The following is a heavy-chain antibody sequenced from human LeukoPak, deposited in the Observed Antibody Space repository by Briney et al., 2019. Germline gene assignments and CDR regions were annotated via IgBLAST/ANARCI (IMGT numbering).Heavy chain of an antibody. CDR3: AREGAYHENYMDV. J-gene: IGHJ6*03. D-gene: IGHD2-21*01. CDR2: IYYSGST. CDR1: GGSISSNSYY. V-gene: IGHV4-39*02. Sequence: SETLSLTCTVSGGSISSNSYYWGWIRQSPGKGLEWIGTIYYSGSTYYSPSLKSRVTISVDTSKNQFSLKLSSVTAADTAVYYCAREGAYHENYMDVWGKGTTVTISS.